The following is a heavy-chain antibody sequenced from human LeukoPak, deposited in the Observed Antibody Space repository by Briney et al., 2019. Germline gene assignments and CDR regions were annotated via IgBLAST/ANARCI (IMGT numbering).Heavy chain of an antibody. CDR2: IIPILGIA. CDR1: GGTFSSYA. Sequence: SVKVSCKASGGTFSSYAISWVRQAPGQGLEWMGRIIPILGIANYAQKFQGRVTITADKSTSTAYMELSSLRSEDTAVYYCARSGIADYYDSTYNWFDPWGQGTLVTVSS. J-gene: IGHJ5*02. D-gene: IGHD3-22*01. CDR3: ARSGIADYYDSTYNWFDP. V-gene: IGHV1-69*04.